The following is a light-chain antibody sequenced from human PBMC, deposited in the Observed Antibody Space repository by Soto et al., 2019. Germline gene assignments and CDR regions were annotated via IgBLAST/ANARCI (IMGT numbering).Light chain of an antibody. CDR2: GVS. Sequence: QSVLTQPASVSGSPGQSITISCTGTSSDVGGYNYVSWYQQHPGKAPKLIIYGVSNRPSGASNRFSGSKSGNTASLTITGLQAEDEADYYCCSYTRTSNHYFFGSGTKVTVL. CDR3: CSYTRTSNHYF. J-gene: IGLJ1*01. CDR1: SSDVGGYNY. V-gene: IGLV2-14*01.